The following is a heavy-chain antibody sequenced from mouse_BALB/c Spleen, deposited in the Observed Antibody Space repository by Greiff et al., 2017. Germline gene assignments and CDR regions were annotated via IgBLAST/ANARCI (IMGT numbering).Heavy chain of an antibody. V-gene: IGHV1-87*01. D-gene: IGHD2-3*01. CDR3: ARSGYYLSYYFDD. Sequence: VQLQQSGAELARPGASVKLSCKASGYTFTSYWMQWVKQRPGQGLEWIGAIYPGDGDTRYTQKFKGKATLTADKSSSTAYMQLSSLASEDSAVYYCARSGYYLSYYFDDWGQGTTLTVSS. J-gene: IGHJ2*01. CDR2: IYPGDGDT. CDR1: GYTFTSYW.